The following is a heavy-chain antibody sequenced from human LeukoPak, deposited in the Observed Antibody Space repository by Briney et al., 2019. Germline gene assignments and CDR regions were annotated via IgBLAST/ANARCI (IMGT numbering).Heavy chain of an antibody. Sequence: GASAKVSCKASGYTFTSYGISWVRQAPGQGLEWMGWISAYNGNTNYAQKLQGRVTMTTDTSTSTAYMELRSLRSDDTAVYYCARGGLRDYDSSGYYEASDYWGQGTLDTVSS. D-gene: IGHD3-22*01. J-gene: IGHJ4*02. V-gene: IGHV1-18*01. CDR2: ISAYNGNT. CDR3: ARGGLRDYDSSGYYEASDY. CDR1: GYTFTSYG.